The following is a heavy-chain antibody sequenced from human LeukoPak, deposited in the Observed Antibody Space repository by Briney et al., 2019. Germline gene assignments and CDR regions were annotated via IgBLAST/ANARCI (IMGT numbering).Heavy chain of an antibody. CDR1: GFTFSHYW. CDR2: INEHGNQK. D-gene: IGHD3-10*02. J-gene: IGHJ4*02. V-gene: IGHV3-7*01. Sequence: GGSLRHSCAASGFTFSHYWMSWVRQAPGKGLEWVANINEHGNQKYYVDSLNGRFTISRDNAKNSLFLQMDSLKDEDTAVYYCARDRDYARDYWGQGTLVTVSS. CDR3: ARDRDYARDY.